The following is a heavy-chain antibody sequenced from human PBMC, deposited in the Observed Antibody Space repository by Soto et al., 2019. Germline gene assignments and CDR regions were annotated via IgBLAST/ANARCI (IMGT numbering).Heavy chain of an antibody. V-gene: IGHV3-23*01. J-gene: IGHJ4*02. CDR3: AKQKQWLVLFDY. Sequence: GGSLRLSCAASGFTFSSYAMSWVRQAPGKGLEWVSAISGSGGSTYYADSVKGRFTISRDNSKNTLYLQMNSLRAEDTAVHYCAKQKQWLVLFDYWRQGTLVTAPQ. CDR1: GFTFSSYA. CDR2: ISGSGGST. D-gene: IGHD6-19*01.